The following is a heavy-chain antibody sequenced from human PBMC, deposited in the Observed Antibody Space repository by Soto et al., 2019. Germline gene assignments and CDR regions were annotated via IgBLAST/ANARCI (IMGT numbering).Heavy chain of an antibody. J-gene: IGHJ4*02. D-gene: IGHD5-18*01. CDR3: ASLSSGYSYGYDY. Sequence: PGGSLRLSCAASGFTFSSYGVHWVRQAPGKGLEWVAVIWYDGSNRYYADSVKGRFTISRDNSKNTLYLQMNSLRAEDTAVYYCASLSSGYSYGYDYWGQGTLVTVSS. CDR1: GFTFSSYG. V-gene: IGHV3-33*01. CDR2: IWYDGSNR.